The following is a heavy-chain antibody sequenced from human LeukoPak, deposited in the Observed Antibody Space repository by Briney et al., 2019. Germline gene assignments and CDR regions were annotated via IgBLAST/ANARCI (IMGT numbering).Heavy chain of an antibody. Sequence: GGSLRLSCAASGFSFSSYGMSWFRQAPGKGLEWVATINNRADETHYADSVKGRFTISRDNSKNTLYLQMNSLRAEDTAVYYCARNYYDSSAYYYFDYWGQGTLVTVSS. V-gene: IGHV3-23*01. CDR2: INNRADET. CDR1: GFSFSSYG. CDR3: ARNYYDSSAYYYFDY. D-gene: IGHD3-22*01. J-gene: IGHJ4*02.